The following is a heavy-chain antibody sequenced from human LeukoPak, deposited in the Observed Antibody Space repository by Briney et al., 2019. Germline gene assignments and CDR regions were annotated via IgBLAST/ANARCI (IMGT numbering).Heavy chain of an antibody. CDR2: IYYTGST. J-gene: IGHJ4*02. CDR1: GGSISTGGYY. CDR3: ARHGYSSLYY. Sequence: PSQTLSLTCAVSGGSISTGGYYWSWIRQHPGKGLEWIAYIYYTGSTYYNPSLKSRVTISVDTSRTQFSLKLSSVTAADTAVYYCARHGYSSLYYWGQGTLVTVSS. D-gene: IGHD5-18*01. V-gene: IGHV4-31*11.